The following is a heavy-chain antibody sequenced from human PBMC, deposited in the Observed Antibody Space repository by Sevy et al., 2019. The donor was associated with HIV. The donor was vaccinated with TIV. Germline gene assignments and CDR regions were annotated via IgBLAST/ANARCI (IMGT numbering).Heavy chain of an antibody. J-gene: IGHJ6*02. V-gene: IGHV1-18*01. CDR2: ISVYNGNT. D-gene: IGHD6-13*01. CDR1: GYTFTSYG. Sequence: ASVKVSCKASGYTFTSYGISWVRQAPGQGLEWMGWISVYNGNTNYAQKLQGRVTMTTDTSTSTAYMELRSLRSDDTAVYYCARRGIGSVPYYYYGMDVWGQGTTVTVSS. CDR3: ARRGIGSVPYYYYGMDV.